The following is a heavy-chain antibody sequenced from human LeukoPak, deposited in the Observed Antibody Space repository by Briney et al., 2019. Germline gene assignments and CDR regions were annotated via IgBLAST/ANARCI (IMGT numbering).Heavy chain of an antibody. CDR2: ISAYNGNT. J-gene: IGHJ4*02. CDR1: GYTFTSYG. D-gene: IGHD3-22*01. V-gene: IGHV1-18*01. CDR3: ARDHGYDDSSGYYDLDY. Sequence: ASVKVSCKASGYTFTSYGIIWVRQAPGQGLEWMGWISAYNGNTNYAQKLQGRVTMTTDTSTSTAYMELRSLRSDDTAVYYCARDHGYDDSSGYYDLDYWGQGTLVTVSS.